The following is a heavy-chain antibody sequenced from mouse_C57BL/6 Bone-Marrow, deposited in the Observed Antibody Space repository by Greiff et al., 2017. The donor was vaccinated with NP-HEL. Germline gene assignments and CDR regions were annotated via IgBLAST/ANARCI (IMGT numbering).Heavy chain of an antibody. CDR1: GFTFSSYA. J-gene: IGHJ3*01. D-gene: IGHD2-4*01. V-gene: IGHV5-9-1*02. Sequence: EVTVVASGACLVKPGGSLKLSCAASGFTFSSYALSWFRQTPVKMLAWVAYISSGGDYIYYADTVKGRFTISRDNARNTLYLQMSSLKSEDTAMYYCTTIYYDYARFAYWGQGTLVTVSA. CDR2: ISSGGDYI. CDR3: TTIYYDYARFAY.